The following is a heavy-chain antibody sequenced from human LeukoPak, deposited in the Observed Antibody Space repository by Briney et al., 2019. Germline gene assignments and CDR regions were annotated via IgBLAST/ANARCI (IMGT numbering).Heavy chain of an antibody. CDR3: AKGGKWDVTPFDY. V-gene: IGHV3-23*01. D-gene: IGHD1-26*01. Sequence: GGSLRLSCAASGFTFSNYAMTWVRQAPGKGLEWVSAIRGDGDFTYYADSVRGRFIISRDNSKNTLYLQMSSLGAEDTAVYYCAKGGKWDVTPFDYWGQGTLVTVSS. CDR1: GFTFSNYA. CDR2: IRGDGDFT. J-gene: IGHJ4*02.